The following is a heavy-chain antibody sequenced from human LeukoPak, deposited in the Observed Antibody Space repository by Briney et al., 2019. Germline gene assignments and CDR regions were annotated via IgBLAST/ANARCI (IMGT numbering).Heavy chain of an antibody. V-gene: IGHV3-43*02. CDR2: ISADGTI. J-gene: IGHJ4*02. D-gene: IGHD6-13*01. CDR3: AKDLGYSSSPDY. Sequence: GGSLRLSCAASGFTFDDYAMHWVRQAPGKGLEWVSLISADGTIYYADSVRGRFTISRDNNKNSLYLQMNSLRTEDTALYYCAKDLGYSSSPDYWGQGTLVTVSS. CDR1: GFTFDDYA.